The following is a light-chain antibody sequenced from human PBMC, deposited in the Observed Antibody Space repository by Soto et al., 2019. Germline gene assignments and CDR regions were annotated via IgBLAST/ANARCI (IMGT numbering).Light chain of an antibody. V-gene: IGKV2-30*02. CDR1: QSLIHSDGHTY. CDR2: KVS. Sequence: DVVMTQSPLSLPVTLGQPASISCRSSQSLIHSDGHTYLNWFQQRPGQSPRRLIYKVSDRDSGVPDRFSGNGSVTDLTLKISRVEDEDVGVYYCMQGRHWPWTFGQGTEVEIK. J-gene: IGKJ1*01. CDR3: MQGRHWPWT.